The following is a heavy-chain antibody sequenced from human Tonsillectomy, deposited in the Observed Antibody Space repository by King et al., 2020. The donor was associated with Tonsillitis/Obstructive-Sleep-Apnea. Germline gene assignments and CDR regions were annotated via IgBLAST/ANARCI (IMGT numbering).Heavy chain of an antibody. D-gene: IGHD6-19*01. J-gene: IGHJ1*01. CDR2: INWNGGST. CDR3: ARAPSIAVVDAYFQH. Sequence: VQLVESGGGVVRPGGSLRLSCAGSGFTFEDYGMSWVRQAPGKGLEWVSGINWNGGSTGYADSVKGRFTIARDNAKKSLYLQMNSLRAEATALYYCARAPSIAVVDAYFQHWGQGTLVTVSS. V-gene: IGHV3-20*04. CDR1: GFTFEDYG.